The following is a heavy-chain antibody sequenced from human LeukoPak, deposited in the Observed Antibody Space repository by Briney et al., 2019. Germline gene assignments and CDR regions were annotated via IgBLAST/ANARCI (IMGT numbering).Heavy chain of an antibody. J-gene: IGHJ3*02. Sequence: PGGSLRLSCAASGFTFSNNWMSWVRQTPGKGLEWVAKIKPDGSEKSYVDSVKGRFTISRDNAKNTLYLQMSGLRPEDTALYYCATFASGNYPKEPFISWGQGTMVTVSS. CDR2: IKPDGSEK. D-gene: IGHD3-22*01. CDR1: GFTFSNNW. CDR3: ATFASGNYPKEPFIS. V-gene: IGHV3-7*01.